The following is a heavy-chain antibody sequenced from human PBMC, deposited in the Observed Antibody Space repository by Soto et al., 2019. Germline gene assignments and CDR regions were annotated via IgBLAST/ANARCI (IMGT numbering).Heavy chain of an antibody. CDR3: ARPRTMVYSAFDT. CDR2: INPDASDA. D-gene: IGHD2-8*01. V-gene: IGHV3-74*01. J-gene: IGHJ3*02. CDR1: GFTFSSHW. Sequence: GGSLRLSCAASGFTFSSHWLHWVRQIPGEGLVSVSRINPDASDADYADSVKGRFTISRDNAKSTLYLDMNSLRAEDTGVYYCARPRTMVYSAFDTWGQGTMVTVSS.